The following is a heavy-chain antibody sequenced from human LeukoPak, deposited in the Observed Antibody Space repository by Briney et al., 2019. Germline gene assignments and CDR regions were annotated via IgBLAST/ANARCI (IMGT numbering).Heavy chain of an antibody. CDR2: INLSGST. V-gene: IGHV4-34*01. J-gene: IGHJ6*03. CDR1: GGSFSGYY. D-gene: IGHD3-22*01. CDR3: ARGTNYDSSGYPYYYYMDV. Sequence: PSETLSLTCAVYGGSFSGYYWSWIRQPPGKGLEWIGEINLSGSTNYNPSLKSRVTISVDTSKNQFSLKLSSVTAADTAVYYCARGTNYDSSGYPYYYYMDVWGRRTTVTVSS.